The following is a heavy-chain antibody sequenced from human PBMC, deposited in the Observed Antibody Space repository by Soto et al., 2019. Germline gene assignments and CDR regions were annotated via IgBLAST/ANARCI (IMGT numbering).Heavy chain of an antibody. CDR1: GFTFSSYG. J-gene: IGHJ6*03. D-gene: IGHD1-7*01. CDR3: AKDYKTGTMSYYYYYMDV. CDR2: ISYDGSNK. Sequence: GGSLRLSCAASGFTFSSYGMHWVRQAPGKGPEWVAVISYDGSNKYYADSVKGRFTISRDNSQNTLYLQMNSLRAEDTAVYYCAKDYKTGTMSYYYYYMDVWAKGPRSPSP. V-gene: IGHV3-30*18.